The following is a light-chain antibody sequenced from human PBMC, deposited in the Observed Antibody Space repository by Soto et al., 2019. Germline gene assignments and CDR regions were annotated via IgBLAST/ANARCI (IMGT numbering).Light chain of an antibody. CDR3: ATWDDSLNVV. CDR1: VSNIGSNT. Sequence: QSALAQPPSASGTPGQRVTISCSGSVSNIGSNTVNWYQQVPGAAPKLLIYTNNARPSGVPDRFSGSKSGTSASLAISGLQSEDEADYYCATWDDSLNVVFGGGTQLTVL. J-gene: IGLJ3*02. CDR2: TNN. V-gene: IGLV1-44*01.